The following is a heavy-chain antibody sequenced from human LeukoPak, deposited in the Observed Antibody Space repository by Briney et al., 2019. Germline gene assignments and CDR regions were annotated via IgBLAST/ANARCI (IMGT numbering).Heavy chain of an antibody. CDR1: GITFSNYN. CDR2: ITSSSSYT. V-gene: IGHV3-21*01. D-gene: IGHD4-23*01. Sequence: PGGSLRLSCAAPGITFSNYNMNWVRQAPGKGLEWISAITSSSSYTFYAGSVKGRFTISRDNAKNSLYLQMNSLRAEDTAVYYCASRNSLFIWGQGTLVTVSS. J-gene: IGHJ4*02. CDR3: ASRNSLFI.